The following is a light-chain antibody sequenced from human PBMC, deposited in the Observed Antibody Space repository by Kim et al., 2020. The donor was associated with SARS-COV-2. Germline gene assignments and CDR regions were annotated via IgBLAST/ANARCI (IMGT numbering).Light chain of an antibody. CDR3: QVWDSSTWV. CDR1: NIGRKN. J-gene: IGLJ3*02. Sequence: VALGKTARITCGGNNIGRKNVNWYQQKPGQAPVLVIYRDSNRPSGIPERFSGSNSGNTATLTISRAQARDEADYYCQVWDSSTWVFGGGTQLTVL. CDR2: RDS. V-gene: IGLV3-9*01.